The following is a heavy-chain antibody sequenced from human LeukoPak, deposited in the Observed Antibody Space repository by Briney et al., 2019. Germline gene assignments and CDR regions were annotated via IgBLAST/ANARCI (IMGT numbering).Heavy chain of an antibody. CDR3: ARRWLQLPFDY. V-gene: IGHV3-21*01. Sequence: GGSLRLSCAASGFTFSSYSMNWVRQAPGKGLEWVSSISSSSSYIYYADSVKGRFTISRDNAKNSLYLQMNGLRAEDTAVYYCARRWLQLPFDYWGQGTLVTVSS. CDR1: GFTFSSYS. D-gene: IGHD5-24*01. CDR2: ISSSSSYI. J-gene: IGHJ4*02.